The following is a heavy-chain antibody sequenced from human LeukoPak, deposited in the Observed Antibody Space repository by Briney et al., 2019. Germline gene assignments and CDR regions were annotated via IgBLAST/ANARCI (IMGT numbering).Heavy chain of an antibody. Sequence: SLRLSCAASGFTFDNYAMNWVRQVPGKGLEWISLIIWNSGTIGYADSVKGRFTISRDNANNFLYLQMNSLRAEDTALYYCARAYKDRSLAGKKEFFQHWGQGTLVTVSS. J-gene: IGHJ1*01. CDR1: GFTFDNYA. D-gene: IGHD6-19*01. CDR3: ARAYKDRSLAGKKEFFQH. CDR2: IIWNSGTI. V-gene: IGHV3-9*01.